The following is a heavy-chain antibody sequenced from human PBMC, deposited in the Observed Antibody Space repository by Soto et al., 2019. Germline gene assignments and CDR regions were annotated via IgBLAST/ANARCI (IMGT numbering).Heavy chain of an antibody. D-gene: IGHD6-19*01. CDR1: GFTFSSYA. CDR2: ISGSGGST. CDR3: AKDIEQWLVLSAFDY. Sequence: EVQLLESGGGLVQPGGSPRLSCAASGFTFSSYAMSWVRQAPGKGLEWVSAISGSGGSTYYADSVKGRFTISRDNSKNTLYLQMNSLRAEDTAVYYCAKDIEQWLVLSAFDYWGQGTLVTVSS. J-gene: IGHJ4*02. V-gene: IGHV3-23*01.